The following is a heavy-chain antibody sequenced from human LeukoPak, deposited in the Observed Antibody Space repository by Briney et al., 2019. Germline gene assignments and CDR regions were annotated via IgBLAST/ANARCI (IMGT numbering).Heavy chain of an antibody. V-gene: IGHV4-39*01. CDR1: GGSISSYN. CDR2: IYYSGNT. D-gene: IGHD3/OR15-3a*01. CDR3: ARQTGSGLFILP. J-gene: IGHJ4*02. Sequence: SETLSLTCTVSGGSISSYNWGWIRQPPGKGLEWIGSIYYSGNTHYNASLKSQVSISIDTSKNQFSLKLTSVTAADTAVYYCARQTGSGLFILPGGQGTLVTVSS.